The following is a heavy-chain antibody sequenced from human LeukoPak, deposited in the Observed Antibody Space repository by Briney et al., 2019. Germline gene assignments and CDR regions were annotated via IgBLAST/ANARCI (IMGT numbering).Heavy chain of an antibody. J-gene: IGHJ4*02. D-gene: IGHD3-10*01. CDR3: ARDLLYGSGSYSDY. V-gene: IGHV1-3*01. CDR2: INAGNGNT. CDR1: GYTFTSYA. Sequence: ASVKVSCKASGYTFTSYAMHWVRQAPGQRLEWMGWINAGNGNTKYSQKFQGRITITRDTSASTAYMELSSLRSEDTAVYYCARDLLYGSGSYSDYWGQGTLVTVSS.